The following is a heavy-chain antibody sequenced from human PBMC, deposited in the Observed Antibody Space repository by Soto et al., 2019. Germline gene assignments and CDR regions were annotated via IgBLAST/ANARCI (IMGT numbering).Heavy chain of an antibody. D-gene: IGHD2-2*01. J-gene: IGHJ4*02. V-gene: IGHV1-8*01. Sequence: ASVKVSCKASGYTFTSYDINWVRQATGQGLEWKGWMNPNSGKADYAQKFQGRVTITTNNSTSTAYMELSSLRSEDTAVYYCARVGDIVVVPAAMPPYYFDYWGQGTLVTVSS. CDR3: ARVGDIVVVPAAMPPYYFDY. CDR1: GYTFTSYD. CDR2: MNPNSGKA.